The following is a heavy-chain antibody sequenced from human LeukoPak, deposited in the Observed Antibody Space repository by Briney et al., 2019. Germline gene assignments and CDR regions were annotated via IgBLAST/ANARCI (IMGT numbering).Heavy chain of an antibody. CDR2: IKQDGSEK. CDR1: GFTFSTYW. J-gene: IGHJ6*02. CDR3: GRAMDV. Sequence: GGSLRLSCTASGFTFSTYWMHWVRQAPGKGLEWVATIKQDGSEKYYVDSVKGRFTISRDNAKNSLYLQMNSLRAEDTAVYYCGRAMDVWGQGTTVTVSS. V-gene: IGHV3-7*04.